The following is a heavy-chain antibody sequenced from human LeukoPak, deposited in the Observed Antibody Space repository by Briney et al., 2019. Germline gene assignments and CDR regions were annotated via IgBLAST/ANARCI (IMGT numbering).Heavy chain of an antibody. D-gene: IGHD4-17*01. J-gene: IGHJ3*02. Sequence: GGSLRLSCEASGFSVSNNYMTWVRQAPGKGLEWVSVIYSGGTTYYGDSVEGRFTISRDNSRNTLNLQMNSLRAEDKAVYFCARGQSGDPAFDIWGQGTMVTVSS. CDR3: ARGQSGDPAFDI. CDR1: GFSVSNNY. CDR2: IYSGGTT. V-gene: IGHV3-53*01.